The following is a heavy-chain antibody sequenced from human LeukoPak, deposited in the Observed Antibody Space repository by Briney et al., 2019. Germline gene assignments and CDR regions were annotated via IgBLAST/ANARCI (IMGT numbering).Heavy chain of an antibody. CDR2: ISYDGSNK. Sequence: GGSLRLSCAASGFTFSSYAMSWVRQAPGKGLEWVAVISYDGSNKYYADSVKGRFTISRDNSKNTLYLQVNSLRAEDTAVYYCARFSREDYYDSSGFDYWGQGTLVTVSS. CDR1: GFTFSSYA. CDR3: ARFSREDYYDSSGFDY. V-gene: IGHV3-30-3*01. J-gene: IGHJ4*02. D-gene: IGHD3-22*01.